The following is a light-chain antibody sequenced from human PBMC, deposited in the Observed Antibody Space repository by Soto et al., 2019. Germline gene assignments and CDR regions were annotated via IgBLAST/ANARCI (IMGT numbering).Light chain of an antibody. J-gene: IGKJ2*01. CDR2: ATS. CDR3: QQSYSAQYT. CDR1: QDISVY. Sequence: DIQMTQSPSSLSASVGDRVTITCQASQDISVYLNWYQQKPGKAPRLLIYATSNLQSGVTSRISGSGSGTEFTLTISSLQPEDFATYFCQQSYSAQYTFGQGTKLEIK. V-gene: IGKV1-39*01.